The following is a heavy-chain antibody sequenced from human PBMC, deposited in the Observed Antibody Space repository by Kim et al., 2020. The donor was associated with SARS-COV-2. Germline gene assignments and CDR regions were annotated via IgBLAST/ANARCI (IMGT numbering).Heavy chain of an antibody. Sequence: SQTLSLTCAISGDSVSSNSAAWNWIRQSPSRGLEWLGRTYYRSKWYNDYAVSVKSRITINPDTSKNQFSLQLNSVTPEDTAVYYCARDRGMVYWYDSSGYYPFDYWGQGTLVTVSS. D-gene: IGHD3-22*01. CDR1: GDSVSSNSAA. J-gene: IGHJ4*02. V-gene: IGHV6-1*01. CDR2: TYYRSKWYN. CDR3: ARDRGMVYWYDSSGYYPFDY.